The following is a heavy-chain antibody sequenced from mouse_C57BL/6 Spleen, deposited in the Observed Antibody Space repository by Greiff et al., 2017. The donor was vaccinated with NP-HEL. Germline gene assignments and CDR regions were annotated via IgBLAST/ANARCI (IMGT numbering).Heavy chain of an antibody. J-gene: IGHJ1*03. D-gene: IGHD1-1*01. CDR1: GYTFTSYW. CDR3: ASFITTVVATGYFDV. CDR2: IDPSDSYT. Sequence: VQLQQPGAELVMPGASVKLSCKASGYTFTSYWMHWVKQRPGQGLEWIGEIDPSDSYTNYNQKFKGKSTLTVDKSSSTAYMQLSSLTSEDSAVYYCASFITTVVATGYFDVWGTGTTVTVSS. V-gene: IGHV1-69*01.